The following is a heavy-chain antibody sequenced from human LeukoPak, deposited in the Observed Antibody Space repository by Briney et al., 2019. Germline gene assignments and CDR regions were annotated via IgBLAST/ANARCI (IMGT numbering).Heavy chain of an antibody. V-gene: IGHV3-33*01. Sequence: GSLRLSCAASGFTFSNYGMHWVRQAPGKGLEWVAVIWYDGSDKYYADPVKGRFTISRDNSKNTLYLQMNSLRAEDTAVYYCARDSEFDSSGYSPPLQYWGQGTLVTVSS. CDR2: IWYDGSDK. CDR3: ARDSEFDSSGYSPPLQY. D-gene: IGHD3-22*01. CDR1: GFTFSNYG. J-gene: IGHJ4*02.